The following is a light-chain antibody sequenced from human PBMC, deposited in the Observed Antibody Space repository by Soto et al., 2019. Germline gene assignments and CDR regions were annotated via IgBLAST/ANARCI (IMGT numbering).Light chain of an antibody. CDR2: GTS. J-gene: IGKJ1*01. V-gene: IGKV3-20*01. Sequence: EIVLTQSPGTLSLSPGDSATLSCRASQSVSSLYLAWFQHKPGQAPRLLLYGTSSRATGIPDRFSGSGSGTAFTLTISRLEPEDFAVYYCQQYVSSPWTFGQGTKVEI. CDR1: QSVSSLY. CDR3: QQYVSSPWT.